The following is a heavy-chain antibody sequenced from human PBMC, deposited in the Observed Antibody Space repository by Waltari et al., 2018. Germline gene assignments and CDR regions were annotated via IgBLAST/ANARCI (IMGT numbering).Heavy chain of an antibody. Sequence: EVQLLESGGGLVQPGGSLRLSCAASGFTFSSYAMSWVRQAPGKGLEWVSAISNSGGSTHCADSVKGRFTISRDSSKNTLYLQMNSLRAEDTAVYYCARGGTGQYYFDYWGQGTLVTVSS. CDR2: ISNSGGST. V-gene: IGHV3-23*01. J-gene: IGHJ4*02. D-gene: IGHD2-8*02. CDR3: ARGGTGQYYFDY. CDR1: GFTFSSYA.